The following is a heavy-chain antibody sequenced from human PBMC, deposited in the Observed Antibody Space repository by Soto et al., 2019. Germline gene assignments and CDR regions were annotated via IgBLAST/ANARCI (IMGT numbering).Heavy chain of an antibody. V-gene: IGHV3-23*01. CDR3: AKDLFVVVPAAIDFYYGMDV. D-gene: IGHD2-2*02. CDR2: ISGSGGST. CDR1: GFTFSSYA. Sequence: GGSLRLSCAASGFTFSSYAMSWVRQAPGKGLEWVSAISGSGGSTYYADSVKGRFTISRDNSKNTLYLQMNSLRAEDTAVYYCAKDLFVVVPAAIDFYYGMDVWGQGTTVTVSS. J-gene: IGHJ6*02.